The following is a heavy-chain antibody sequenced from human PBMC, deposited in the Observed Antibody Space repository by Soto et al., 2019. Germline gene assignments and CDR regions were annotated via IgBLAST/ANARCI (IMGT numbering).Heavy chain of an antibody. CDR1: GGSISSYY. CDR3: ARFIGGYESFDY. D-gene: IGHD5-12*01. V-gene: IGHV4-59*01. Sequence: PSETLSLTCTVSGGSISSYYWSWIRQPPGKGLEWIGYIYYSGSTNYNPSLKSRVTISVDTSKNQFSLKLSSVTAADTAVYYCARFIGGYESFDYWGQGTLVTVSS. CDR2: IYYSGST. J-gene: IGHJ4*02.